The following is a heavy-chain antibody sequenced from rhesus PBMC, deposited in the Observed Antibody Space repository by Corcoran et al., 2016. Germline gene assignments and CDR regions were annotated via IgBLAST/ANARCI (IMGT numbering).Heavy chain of an antibody. CDR3: AREGIAGTTVGGLDS. CDR1: GGAISDYSY. V-gene: IGHV4S9*01. J-gene: IGHJ6*01. CDR2: IYGNSAST. D-gene: IGHD1-20*01. Sequence: QVQLQESGPGLVKPSETLSLTCAVSGGAISDYSYWNWIRPPPGKGLEWIGNIYGNSASTYYNPSLKSRVTISKDTSKNQFFLKLSSVTAADTAVYYCAREGIAGTTVGGLDSWGQGVVVTVSS.